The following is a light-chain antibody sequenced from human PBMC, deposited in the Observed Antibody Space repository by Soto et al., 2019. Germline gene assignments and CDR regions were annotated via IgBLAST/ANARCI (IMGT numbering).Light chain of an antibody. V-gene: IGLV2-11*01. J-gene: IGLJ1*01. CDR2: DVS. Sequence: QSVLTQPRSVSGSPGQSVTVSCIGTSSDVGGYKSVSWYQQYPGKAPKLMIYDVSERPSGVPNRFSGSKSGNTASLVISGLQANDEADYYCSSYSTTNILVFGSGTKLTVL. CDR1: SSDVGGYKS. CDR3: SSYSTTNILV.